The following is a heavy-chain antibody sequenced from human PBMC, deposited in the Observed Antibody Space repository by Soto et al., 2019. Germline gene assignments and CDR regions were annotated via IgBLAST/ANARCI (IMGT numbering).Heavy chain of an antibody. V-gene: IGHV1-18*01. J-gene: IGHJ3*02. D-gene: IGHD6-13*01. CDR1: GGTFSSYA. CDR2: ISAYNGNT. CDR3: AREYSSSWYDAFDI. Sequence: GASVKVSCKASGGTFSSYAISWVRQAPGQGLEWMGWISAYNGNTNYAQKLQGRVTMTTDTSTSTAYMELRSLRSDDTAVYYCAREYSSSWYDAFDIWGQGTMVTVSS.